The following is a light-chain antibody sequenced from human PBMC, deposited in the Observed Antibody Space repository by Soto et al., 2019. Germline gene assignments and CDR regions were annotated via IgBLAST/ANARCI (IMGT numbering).Light chain of an antibody. J-gene: IGLJ2*01. V-gene: IGLV4-69*01. CDR1: SGHSSYA. CDR2: LNSDGSH. Sequence: QPVLTQSPSASASLGASVKLTCTLSSGHSSYAIAWHQQQPEKGPRYLMKLNSDGSHRKGDGIPDRFSGSSSGAERYLTISSLQSEDEADYYCQTWGTGIQDVVFGGGTKVTVL. CDR3: QTWGTGIQDVV.